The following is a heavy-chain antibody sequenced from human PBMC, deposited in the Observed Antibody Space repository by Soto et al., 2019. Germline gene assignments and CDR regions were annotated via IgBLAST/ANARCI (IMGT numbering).Heavy chain of an antibody. V-gene: IGHV3-66*01. J-gene: IGHJ3*02. Sequence: PGGSLRLSCAASGFTVSSNYMSWVRQAPGKGLEWVSVIYSGGSTYYADSVKGRFTISRDNSKNTLYLQMNSLRAEDTAVYYCARGGRTGYCSGGSCRGYAFDIWGQGTMVTVSS. CDR1: GFTVSSNY. CDR3: ARGGRTGYCSGGSCRGYAFDI. CDR2: IYSGGST. D-gene: IGHD2-15*01.